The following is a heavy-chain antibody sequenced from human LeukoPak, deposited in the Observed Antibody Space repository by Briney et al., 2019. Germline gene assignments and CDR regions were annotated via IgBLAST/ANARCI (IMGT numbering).Heavy chain of an antibody. CDR3: ARAVSLGGYYGMDV. V-gene: IGHV3-72*01. D-gene: IGHD2/OR15-2a*01. CDR2: SRDKARGYST. CDR1: GFTFSDYY. Sequence: GGSLRLSCAVSGFTFSDYYMDWVRRAPGKGLEWVGRSRDKARGYSTEYAASVKGRFIISRDDSRSSLYLRMNSLNTDDTAVYFCARAVSLGGYYGMDVWGQGTTVTVSS. J-gene: IGHJ6*02.